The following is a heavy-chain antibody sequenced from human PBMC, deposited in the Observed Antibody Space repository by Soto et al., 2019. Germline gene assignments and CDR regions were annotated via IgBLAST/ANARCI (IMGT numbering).Heavy chain of an antibody. CDR2: IYHSGST. CDR3: ARAARDDYGDYNFDY. CDR1: GGSISSSNW. Sequence: SETLSLTCAVSGGSISSSNWWCWVRQPPGKGLEWIGEIYHSGSTNYNPSLKSRVTISVDKSKNQFSLKLSSVTAADTAVYYCARAARDDYGDYNFDYWGQGTLVTVS. D-gene: IGHD4-17*01. V-gene: IGHV4-4*02. J-gene: IGHJ4*02.